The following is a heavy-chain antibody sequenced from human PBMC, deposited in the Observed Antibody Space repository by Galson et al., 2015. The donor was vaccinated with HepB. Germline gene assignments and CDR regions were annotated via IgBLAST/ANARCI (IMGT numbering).Heavy chain of an antibody. D-gene: IGHD1-26*01. CDR2: ISSSSSTI. Sequence: SLRLSCAASGFTFSSYAMSWVRQAPGKGLEWVSYISSSSSTIYYADSVKGRFTISRDNAKNSLYLQMNSLRAEDTAVYYCARDRGGSYYEYWGQGTLVTVSS. CDR1: GFTFSSYA. CDR3: ARDRGGSYYEY. J-gene: IGHJ4*02. V-gene: IGHV3-48*01.